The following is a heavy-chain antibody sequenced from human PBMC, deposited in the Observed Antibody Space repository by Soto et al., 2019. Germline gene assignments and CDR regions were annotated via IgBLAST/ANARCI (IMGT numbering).Heavy chain of an antibody. CDR1: GGTFSSYA. J-gene: IGHJ6*02. V-gene: IGHV1-69*13. CDR3: ARDGSGGDCYEF. CDR2: IIPIFGTA. Sequence: GASVKVSCKASGGTFSSYAISWVRQAPGQGLEWMGGIIPIFGTANYAQKFQGRVTITADESTSTAYMELSSLRSEDTAVYYCARDGSGGDCYEFWGQGTTVTVSS. D-gene: IGHD2-21*02.